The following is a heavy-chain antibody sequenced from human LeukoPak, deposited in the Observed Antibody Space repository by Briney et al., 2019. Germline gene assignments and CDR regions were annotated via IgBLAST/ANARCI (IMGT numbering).Heavy chain of an antibody. CDR1: GFTVSSNY. Sequence: GGSLRLSCAASGFTVSSNYMSWVRQAPGKGLEWGSVIYSGGSTYYADSVKGRFTISRDNSKNTLYLQMNSLRAEDTAVYYCARSTLWFGADYWGQGTLVTVSS. D-gene: IGHD3-10*01. V-gene: IGHV3-53*01. CDR3: ARSTLWFGADY. J-gene: IGHJ4*02. CDR2: IYSGGST.